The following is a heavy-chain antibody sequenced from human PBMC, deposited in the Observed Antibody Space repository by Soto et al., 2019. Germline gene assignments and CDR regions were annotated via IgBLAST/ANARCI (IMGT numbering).Heavy chain of an antibody. CDR3: ARLTVNYYYGMDV. J-gene: IGHJ6*02. Sequence: GESLKISCQGSGDRFTSYGIGWVRQMPGKGLEWMGIIYPGDSDTRYSPSFQGQVTISADKSISTAYLQWSSLKASDTAMYYCARLTVNYYYGMDVWGQGTTVTVSS. D-gene: IGHD2-8*02. CDR1: GDRFTSYG. V-gene: IGHV5-51*01. CDR2: IYPGDSDT.